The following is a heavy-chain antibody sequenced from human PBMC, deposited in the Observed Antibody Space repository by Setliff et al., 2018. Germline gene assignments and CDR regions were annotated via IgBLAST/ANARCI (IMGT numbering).Heavy chain of an antibody. CDR2: IYYTGTT. CDR3: ASRTTGPGGWFDY. D-gene: IGHD1-1*01. J-gene: IGHJ5*01. CDR1: GGSVSSTSYY. Sequence: SETLSLTCTVSGGSVSSTSYYWGWIRQPPGKGLEWIGTIYYTGTTYYSPSLKSRVTISVDTSKNQFSLRLTSVTAADTALYYCASRTTGPGGWFDYWGQGALVTVSS. V-gene: IGHV4-39*01.